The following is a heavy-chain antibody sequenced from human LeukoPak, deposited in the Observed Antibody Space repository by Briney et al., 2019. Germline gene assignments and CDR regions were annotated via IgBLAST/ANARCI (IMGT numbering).Heavy chain of an antibody. D-gene: IGHD6-19*01. CDR2: VYHSGST. V-gene: IGHV4-59*08. Sequence: PSETLSLTCTISGGSISTYYWSWIRQPPGKGLEWIGYVYHSGSTNYNPSLKSRVTISVDTSKKQFSLRLSSVTAADTAVYYCARHTYNSGWYYFDHWGQGTLVTVSS. CDR1: GGSISTYY. CDR3: ARHTYNSGWYYFDH. J-gene: IGHJ4*02.